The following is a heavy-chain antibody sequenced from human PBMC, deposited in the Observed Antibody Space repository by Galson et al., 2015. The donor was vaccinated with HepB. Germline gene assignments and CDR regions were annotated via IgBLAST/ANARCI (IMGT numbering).Heavy chain of an antibody. Sequence: SLRLSCAASGFTFSSYSMNWVRQAPGKGLEWVSSISSSSSYIYYADSVKGRFTISRDNAKNSLYLQMNSLRAEDTAVYYCARGSGSYYSGFDYWGQGTLVTVSS. CDR2: ISSSSSYI. CDR3: ARGSGSYYSGFDY. V-gene: IGHV3-21*01. CDR1: GFTFSSYS. J-gene: IGHJ4*02. D-gene: IGHD3-10*01.